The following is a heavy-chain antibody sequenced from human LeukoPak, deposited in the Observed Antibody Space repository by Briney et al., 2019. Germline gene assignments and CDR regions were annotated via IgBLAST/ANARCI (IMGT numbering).Heavy chain of an antibody. CDR1: GFSFSSFW. V-gene: IGHV3-74*01. J-gene: IGHJ4*02. D-gene: IGHD4-17*01. CDR3: ARGGYGAHMG. Sequence: GGTLRLSCAASGFSFSSFWMHWVRQVPGKGLVWVSGINSDGTTTGYADSVKGRFTISRDNAKNTVSLQMSSLRAEDTALYYCARGGYGAHMGWGQGTLVTVSS. CDR2: INSDGTTT.